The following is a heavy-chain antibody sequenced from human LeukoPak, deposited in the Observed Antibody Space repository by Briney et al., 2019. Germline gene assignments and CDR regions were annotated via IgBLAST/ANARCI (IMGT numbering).Heavy chain of an antibody. D-gene: IGHD3-9*01. V-gene: IGHV3-23*01. CDR1: GFTFSSYA. Sequence: GGSLRLSCAASGFTFSSYAMSWVRQAPGKGLEWVSAISGSGGSTYYADSVEGRFTISRDNSKNTLYLQMNSLRAEDTAVYYCAKDVFRDYDILTGYEGYWGQGTLVTVSS. CDR2: ISGSGGST. CDR3: AKDVFRDYDILTGYEGY. J-gene: IGHJ4*02.